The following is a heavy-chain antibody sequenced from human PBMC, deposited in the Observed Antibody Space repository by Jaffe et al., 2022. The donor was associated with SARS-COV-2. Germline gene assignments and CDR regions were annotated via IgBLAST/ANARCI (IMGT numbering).Heavy chain of an antibody. CDR1: GFTFSNYA. V-gene: IGHV3-23*01. J-gene: IGHJ1*01. CDR2: ISGAGGGA. CDR3: AKVLKNGYGYFHD. Sequence: EVQLLESGGGLVQPGGSLRLSCAASGFTFSNYAMAWVRQAPGKGLEWVSGISGAGGGAYYADSVKGRFTMSRDNSNNTLYLEMDSLRAEDTAVYYCAKVLKNGYGYFHDWGQGTLVTVSS. D-gene: IGHD4-17*01.